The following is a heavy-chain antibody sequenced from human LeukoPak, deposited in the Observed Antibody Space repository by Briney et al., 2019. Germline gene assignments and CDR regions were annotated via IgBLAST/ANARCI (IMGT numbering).Heavy chain of an antibody. CDR2: ISSRGDST. J-gene: IGHJ4*02. CDR3: AKDLWPGGYSSGCQGY. CDR1: GLIFSSHA. V-gene: IGHV3-23*01. Sequence: GGSLRLSCAASGLIFSSHAMSWVRQTPEKGLEWVSAISSRGDSTYYADSVKGRFTISRDNSKNTLYLQMNSLRAEDTAVYYCAKDLWPGGYSSGCQGYWGQGTLVTVSS. D-gene: IGHD6-19*01.